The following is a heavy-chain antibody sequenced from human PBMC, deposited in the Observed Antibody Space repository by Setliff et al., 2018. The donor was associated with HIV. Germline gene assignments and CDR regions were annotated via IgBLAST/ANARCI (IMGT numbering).Heavy chain of an antibody. V-gene: IGHV4-4*07. Sequence: PSETLSLTCTVSGGSISNYYWSWIRQPAGKGLEWIGRIYTSGSTYYNPSLKSRVTISVDTSENQFSLRLNSVTAADTAVYYCARYRYYYDSSGYGRWFDPWGQGTLVTVSS. CDR3: ARYRYYYDSSGYGRWFDP. CDR1: GGSISNYY. J-gene: IGHJ5*02. CDR2: IYTSGST. D-gene: IGHD3-22*01.